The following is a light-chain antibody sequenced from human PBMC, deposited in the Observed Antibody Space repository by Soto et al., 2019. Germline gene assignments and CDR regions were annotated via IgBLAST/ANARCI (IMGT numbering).Light chain of an antibody. J-gene: IGKJ1*01. CDR3: QQIYSTPWT. V-gene: IGKV1-39*01. Sequence: DIQMTQSPSSPSASVGDRVTITCRASQSISSYVNWYQQKPGKAPNLLIYSASTLQSGFPSRFTGGGSGTDFSLTINSLEPEDFATYICQQIYSTPWTFGQGTKVEI. CDR2: SAS. CDR1: QSISSY.